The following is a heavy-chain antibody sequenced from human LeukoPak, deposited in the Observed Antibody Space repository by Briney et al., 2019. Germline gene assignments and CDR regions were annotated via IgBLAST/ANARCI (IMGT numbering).Heavy chain of an antibody. CDR3: VRTYSGSYYSIHY. V-gene: IGHV4-39*01. J-gene: IGHJ4*02. CDR1: VGSISSSSYY. D-gene: IGHD1-26*01. Sequence: SETLSLTCTVSVGSISSSSYYWGWIRQPPGKGLEWIGSIFYSGNTFYNPSLKSRVTISVDTSKNQFSLKLTSVTSADTTVYYCVRTYSGSYYSIHYWGQGTLVTVSS. CDR2: IFYSGNT.